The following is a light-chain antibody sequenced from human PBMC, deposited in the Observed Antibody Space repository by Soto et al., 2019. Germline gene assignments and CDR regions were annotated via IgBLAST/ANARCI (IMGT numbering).Light chain of an antibody. J-gene: IGKJ4*01. Sequence: DIQMTQPPSSLSASVGARVTITCQASQDISNYLNWYQQKPGKAPKLLIYDASNLETGVPSRFSGSGSGTDFTFTISSLQPEDIATYYCQQYDNLPLTFGGGTKVDIK. CDR1: QDISNY. CDR2: DAS. V-gene: IGKV1-33*01. CDR3: QQYDNLPLT.